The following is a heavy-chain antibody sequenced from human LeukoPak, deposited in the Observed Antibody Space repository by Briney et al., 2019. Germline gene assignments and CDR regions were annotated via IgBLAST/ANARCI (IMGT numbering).Heavy chain of an antibody. CDR3: ARRLASYSGHDGTYFDY. CDR1: GGSISSSSYY. CDR2: IYYTGST. D-gene: IGHD5-12*01. V-gene: IGHV4-39*01. Sequence: SETLSLTCTVSGGSISSSSYYWGWIRQPPGKGLEWIGSIYYTGSTYYNPSLKSRVTISVDTSKNQFSLKLSSVTAADTAVYYCARRLASYSGHDGTYFDYWGQGTLVTVSS. J-gene: IGHJ4*02.